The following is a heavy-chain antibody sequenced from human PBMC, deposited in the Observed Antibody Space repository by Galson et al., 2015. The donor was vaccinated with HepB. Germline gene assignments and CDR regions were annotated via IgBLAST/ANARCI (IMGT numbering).Heavy chain of an antibody. CDR2: IFHSGMV. Sequence: LRLSCAASGFAFRQYIMSWVRQSPGKGLEWIGEIFHSGMVNYNPSLKSRVTMSVDTSKNHISLRLTSVTAADTAVYYCATTYTSGPSLEAFESWGQGTMVTVSS. V-gene: IGHV4-34*12. CDR1: GFAFRQYI. J-gene: IGHJ3*02. D-gene: IGHD3-22*01. CDR3: ATTYTSGPSLEAFES.